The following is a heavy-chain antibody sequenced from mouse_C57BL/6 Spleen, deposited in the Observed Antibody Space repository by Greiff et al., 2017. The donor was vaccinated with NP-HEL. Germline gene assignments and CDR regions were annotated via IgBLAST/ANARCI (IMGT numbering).Heavy chain of an antibody. CDR2: IDPENGDT. Sequence: EVQLQQSGAELVRPGASVKLSCTASGFNIKDDYMHWVKQRPEQGLEWIGWIDPENGDTEYASKFQGKATITADTSSNTAYLQLSSLTSEDTAVYYCIIYYGNYVFAYWGQGTLVTVSA. V-gene: IGHV14-4*01. CDR3: IIYYGNYVFAY. CDR1: GFNIKDDY. D-gene: IGHD2-1*01. J-gene: IGHJ3*01.